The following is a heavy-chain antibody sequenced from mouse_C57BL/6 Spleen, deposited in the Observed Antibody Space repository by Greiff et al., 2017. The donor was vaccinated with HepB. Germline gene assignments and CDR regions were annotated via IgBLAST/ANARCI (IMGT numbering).Heavy chain of an antibody. CDR2: IYPGSGSI. CDR3: ARHEVGLREPYYAMDY. V-gene: IGHV1-62-2*01. J-gene: IGHJ4*01. CDR1: GYTFTEYT. D-gene: IGHD1-1*01. Sequence: VQLQQSGAELVKPGASVKLSCKASGYTFTEYTIHWVKQRSGQGLEWIGWIYPGSGSIKYNEKFKDKATLTADKSSSTVYMELSRLTSEDSAVYFCARHEVGLREPYYAMDYWGQGTSVTVSS.